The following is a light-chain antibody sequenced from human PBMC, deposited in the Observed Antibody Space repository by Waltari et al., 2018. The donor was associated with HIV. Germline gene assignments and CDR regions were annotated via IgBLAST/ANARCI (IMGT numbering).Light chain of an antibody. CDR3: QQYNNWPPLT. Sequence: EVVMTQSPATLSVSQGEGATLSCRASQSVGSNLAWYQQKPGQAPRLLIYGASSRATGIPARFSGSGSGTEFTLTISSLQSEDFAIYFCQQYNNWPPLTFGGGTKVEIK. CDR2: GAS. CDR1: QSVGSN. V-gene: IGKV3D-15*01. J-gene: IGKJ4*01.